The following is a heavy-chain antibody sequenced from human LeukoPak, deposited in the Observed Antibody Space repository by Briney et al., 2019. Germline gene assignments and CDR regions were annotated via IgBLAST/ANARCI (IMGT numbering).Heavy chain of an antibody. Sequence: GGSLRLSCAASGFTFSSYSMNWVRQAPGKGLEWVSYISSSSSTIYYADSVKGRFTISRDNAKNSLYLQMNSLRAEDTAVYYCARDRNSPEGDYWGQGTLVTVSS. J-gene: IGHJ4*02. CDR2: ISSSSSTI. V-gene: IGHV3-48*04. CDR3: ARDRNSPEGDY. CDR1: GFTFSSYS.